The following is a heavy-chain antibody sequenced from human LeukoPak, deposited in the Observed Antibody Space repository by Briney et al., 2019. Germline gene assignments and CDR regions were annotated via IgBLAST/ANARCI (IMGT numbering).Heavy chain of an antibody. CDR1: GFTFRSYA. D-gene: IGHD3-10*01. J-gene: IGHJ4*02. CDR2: ISGSGDTT. Sequence: GGSLRLSCAVSGFTFRSYAMNWVRQAPGKGLEWVSGISGSGDTTYYADSVKGRFTISRDNSKNTLYLQMNSLRAEDTAVYYCAREYYGSGSDGFDYWGQGTLVTVSS. V-gene: IGHV3-23*01. CDR3: AREYYGSGSDGFDY.